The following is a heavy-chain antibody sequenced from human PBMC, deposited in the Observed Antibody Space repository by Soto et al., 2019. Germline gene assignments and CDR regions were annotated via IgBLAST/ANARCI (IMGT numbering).Heavy chain of an antibody. CDR2: IYPGDSDT. D-gene: IGHD2-2*01. CDR1: GYSFTTYW. V-gene: IGHV5-51*01. Sequence: PGESLKISCKGSGYSFTTYWIGWVRQMPGKGLEWMGIIYPGDSDTRYSPSFQGQVTISADQSISTAYLQWSSLKASDTAMYYFVSLYCISTSCPYYIDYGGQGALVT. J-gene: IGHJ4*02. CDR3: VSLYCISTSCPYYIDY.